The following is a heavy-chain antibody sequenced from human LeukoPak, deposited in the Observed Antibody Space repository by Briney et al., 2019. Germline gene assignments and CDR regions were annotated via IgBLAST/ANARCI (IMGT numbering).Heavy chain of an antibody. J-gene: IGHJ4*02. V-gene: IGHV3-48*01. CDR2: ISSSSRTI. Sequence: PGGSLRLSCAASGFTFSSYSMNWVRQAPGKGLEWVSYISSSSRTIYYADSVKGRFTISRDNSKNTLYLQMNSLRAEDTAVYYCAREAWIQLWGTYDYWGQGTLVTVSS. CDR3: AREAWIQLWGTYDY. CDR1: GFTFSSYS. D-gene: IGHD5-18*01.